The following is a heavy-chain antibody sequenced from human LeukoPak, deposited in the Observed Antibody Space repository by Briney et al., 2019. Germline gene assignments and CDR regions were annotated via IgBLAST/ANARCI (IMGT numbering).Heavy chain of an antibody. CDR3: ARSRGRIAVAGTLYDY. D-gene: IGHD6-19*01. CDR1: GGSF. Sequence: SETLSLTCVVYGGSFRICQPPGKGLECIGEINPSGGTTYNLPLKSRVTISIGTSKNQFSLKLSSVAAADTAVYYCARSRGRIAVAGTLYDYWGQGTLVTVSS. J-gene: IGHJ4*02. V-gene: IGHV4-34*01. CDR2: INPSGGT.